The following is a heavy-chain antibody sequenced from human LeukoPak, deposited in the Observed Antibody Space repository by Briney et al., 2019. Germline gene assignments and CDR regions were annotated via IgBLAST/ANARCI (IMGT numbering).Heavy chain of an antibody. CDR3: ARLPRYGGYDHFDY. D-gene: IGHD5-12*01. CDR2: IYYRGTT. J-gene: IGHJ4*02. Sequence: SETLSLTCTVSGDSIDSYCWSWIRQPPGKGLEWIGYIYYRGTTSYNPFLKSRVTISVDTSKNQFSLKLNSVTAADTAVYYCARLPRYGGYDHFDYWGQGILVIVSS. CDR1: GDSIDSYC. V-gene: IGHV4-59*12.